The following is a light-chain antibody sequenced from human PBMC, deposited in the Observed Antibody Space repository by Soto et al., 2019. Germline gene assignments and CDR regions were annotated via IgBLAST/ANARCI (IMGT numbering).Light chain of an antibody. CDR2: SNN. CDR1: RSNTGSNS. V-gene: IGLV1-44*01. Sequence: QSVLTQPPSASGTPGQRVTISCSGNRSNTGSNSVNWYQQLPGTAPKSLIHSNNQRPSGVPDRFSGSKSGTPASLAISGLQSEDEADYYCAAWDDSLNGVVFSGGTKLTVL. J-gene: IGLJ2*01. CDR3: AAWDDSLNGVV.